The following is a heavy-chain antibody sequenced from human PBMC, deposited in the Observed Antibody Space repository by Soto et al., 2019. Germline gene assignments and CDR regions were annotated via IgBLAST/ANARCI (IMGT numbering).Heavy chain of an antibody. CDR3: ERSETYYDILTGYWGFYDY. Sequence: SETLSLTCTVSGGSISSYYWSWIRQPPGKGLEWIGYIYYSGSTNYNPSLKSRVTISVDTSKNQFSLKLSSVTAADTAVYYCERSETYYDILTGYWGFYDYWGQGTLVTVSS. J-gene: IGHJ4*02. D-gene: IGHD3-9*01. CDR2: IYYSGST. V-gene: IGHV4-59*01. CDR1: GGSISSYY.